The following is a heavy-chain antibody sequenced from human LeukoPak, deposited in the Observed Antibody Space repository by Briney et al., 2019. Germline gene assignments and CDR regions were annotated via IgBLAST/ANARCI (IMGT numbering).Heavy chain of an antibody. Sequence: PSETLSLTCTVSGGSISSGSYYWSWIRQPAGKGLEWIGRIYTSGSTNYNPSLKSRVTISVDTSKNQFSLKLSSVTAADTAVYYCARTHSGSYSLALDFDYWGQGTLVTVSS. V-gene: IGHV4-61*02. D-gene: IGHD1-26*01. CDR3: ARTHSGSYSLALDFDY. CDR2: IYTSGST. J-gene: IGHJ4*02. CDR1: GGSISSGSYY.